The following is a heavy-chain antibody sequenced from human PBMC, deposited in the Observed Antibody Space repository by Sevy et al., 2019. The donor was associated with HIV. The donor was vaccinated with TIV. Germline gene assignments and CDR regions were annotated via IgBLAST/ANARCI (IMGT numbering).Heavy chain of an antibody. CDR1: GGSISSSSYY. CDR2: IYYSGST. J-gene: IGHJ4*02. Sequence: SETLSLTCAVSGGSISSSSYYWGWIRQPPGKGLEWIGSIYYSGSTYYNPSLKSRVTISVDTSKNQFSLKLSSVTAADTAVYYCASRLIYGDYVLADYWGQGTLVTVSS. V-gene: IGHV4-39*01. CDR3: ASRLIYGDYVLADY. D-gene: IGHD4-17*01.